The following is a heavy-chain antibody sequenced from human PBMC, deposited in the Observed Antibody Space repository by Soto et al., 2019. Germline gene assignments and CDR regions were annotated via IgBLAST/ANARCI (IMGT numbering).Heavy chain of an antibody. V-gene: IGHV3-21*01. Sequence: TGGSLRLSCAASGFTFSSYSMNWVRQAPGKGLEWVSSISSSSSYIYYADSVKGRFTISRDNAKNSLYLQMDSLRAEDTAVYYCARLTMIASHRWFDPWGQGTLVTVSS. D-gene: IGHD3-22*01. CDR3: ARLTMIASHRWFDP. J-gene: IGHJ5*02. CDR2: ISSSSSYI. CDR1: GFTFSSYS.